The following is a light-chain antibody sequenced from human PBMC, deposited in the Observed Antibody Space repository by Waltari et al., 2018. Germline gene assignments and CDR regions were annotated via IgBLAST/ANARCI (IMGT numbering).Light chain of an antibody. CDR1: QSLVHSNGGTF. CDR3: MQGSHWPYS. J-gene: IGKJ2*03. Sequence: DVVLTQSPLSLPVTLGQAASISCRSSQSLVHSNGGTFLSWFHQRPGQSPRRLIYKISNRDSGVPDRFSGSGSGPDFTLKISRVEAEDVGVYYCMQGSHWPYSFGQGNKLEIK. V-gene: IGKV2-30*02. CDR2: KIS.